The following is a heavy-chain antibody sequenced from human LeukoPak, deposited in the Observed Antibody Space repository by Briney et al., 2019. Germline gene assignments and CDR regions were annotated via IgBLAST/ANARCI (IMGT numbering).Heavy chain of an antibody. CDR1: GYDFTKYA. CDR2: IDAGNGRT. V-gene: IGHV1-3*01. J-gene: IGHJ6*03. D-gene: IGHD6-19*01. CDR3: ASNSYSSGWYAYYMDV. Sequence: ASVKVSCKASGYDFTKYAVQWVRQAPGQRLEWMGWIDAGNGRTKYSQDFQGRVTISRDTSASTAYMELRSLRSDDTAVYYCASNSYSSGWYAYYMDVWGKGTTVTVSS.